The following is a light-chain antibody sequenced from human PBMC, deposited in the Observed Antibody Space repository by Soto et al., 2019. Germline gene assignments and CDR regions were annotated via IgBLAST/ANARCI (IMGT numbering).Light chain of an antibody. CDR3: QQRSNRPLT. V-gene: IGKV3-11*01. Sequence: EIVLTQSPATLSLSPGERATISCRASQRVSSYLAWYQQKPSQAPRLLMSDASNRATGIPPRFSGRGTGTDFTLTISSLEPEDFAAYYCQQRSNRPLTFGGGTKVDIK. CDR1: QRVSSY. CDR2: DAS. J-gene: IGKJ4*01.